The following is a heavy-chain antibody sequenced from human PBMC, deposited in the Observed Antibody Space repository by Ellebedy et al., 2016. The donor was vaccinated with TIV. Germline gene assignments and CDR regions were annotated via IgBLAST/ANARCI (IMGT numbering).Heavy chain of an antibody. J-gene: IGHJ4*02. CDR3: ARLIPDLYCSSTSCSTIPFDY. D-gene: IGHD2-2*01. CDR1: GGSISSSSYY. Sequence: SETLSLTXTVSGGSISSSSYYRGWIRQPPGKGLEWIGSIYYSGSTYYNPSLKSRVTISVDTSKNQFSLKLSSVTAADTAVYYCARLIPDLYCSSTSCSTIPFDYWGQGTLVTVSS. V-gene: IGHV4-39*01. CDR2: IYYSGST.